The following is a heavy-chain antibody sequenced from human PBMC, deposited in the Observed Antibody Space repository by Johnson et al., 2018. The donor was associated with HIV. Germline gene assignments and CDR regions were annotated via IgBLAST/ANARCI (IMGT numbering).Heavy chain of an antibody. V-gene: IGHV3-66*01. J-gene: IGHJ3*02. CDR1: GFTFSSYD. Sequence: VQLVESGGGLIQPGGSLRLSCVASGFTFSSYDMHWVRQATGKGLEWVSAIFSVGDVYYADSVKGRFTISRDNSKNTLYLQMNSLRAEDTAVYYCARDGYSSSSFGAFDIWGQGTKVTVSS. D-gene: IGHD6-6*01. CDR2: IFSVGDV. CDR3: ARDGYSSSSFGAFDI.